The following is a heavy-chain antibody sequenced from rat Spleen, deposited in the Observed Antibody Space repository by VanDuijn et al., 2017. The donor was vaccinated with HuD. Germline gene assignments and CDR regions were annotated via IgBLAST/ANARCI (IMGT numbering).Heavy chain of an antibody. CDR2: IFYDGSST. CDR3: TTGGN. V-gene: IGHV5-7*01. Sequence: EVQLVESGGGLVQPGRSMKLSCAASGFTFSDYNMAWVRQAPKKGLEWVATIFYDGSSTYYRDSVKGRFTISRDNAKSSLYLQMDSLRSEDTATYYCTTGGNWGQGTLVTVSS. J-gene: IGHJ3*01. CDR1: GFTFSDYN.